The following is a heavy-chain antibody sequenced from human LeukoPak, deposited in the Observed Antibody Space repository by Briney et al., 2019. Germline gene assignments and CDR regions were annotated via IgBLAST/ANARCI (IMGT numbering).Heavy chain of an antibody. V-gene: IGHV3-74*03. CDR2: IYNDGSKT. J-gene: IGHJ4*02. CDR1: GFTFSNYW. D-gene: IGHD5-24*01. Sequence: GSLRLSCAASGFTFSNYWMHWVRQVPGKGLVWVSGIYNDGSKTMYADSVKGRFTISRDNAKNTLYLQMNSLRAEDTAVYYCARRWATVDYWGQGTLVTVSS. CDR3: ARRWATVDY.